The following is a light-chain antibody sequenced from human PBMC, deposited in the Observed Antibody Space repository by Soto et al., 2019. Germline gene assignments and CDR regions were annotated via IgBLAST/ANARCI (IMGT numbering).Light chain of an antibody. Sequence: DFQITQSPSTLSASVGDRVTITCRASQNIRSRLAWFQQKPGKAPKLLIYDDSSLESGVPQRFSGSGSGTEFTLTISSLQTDDLSTYYCQQYHTYWTFGQGTKVDIK. V-gene: IGKV1-5*01. CDR2: DDS. J-gene: IGKJ1*01. CDR3: QQYHTYWT. CDR1: QNIRSR.